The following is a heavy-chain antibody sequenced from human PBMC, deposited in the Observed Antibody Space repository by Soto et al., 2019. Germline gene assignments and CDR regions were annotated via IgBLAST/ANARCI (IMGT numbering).Heavy chain of an antibody. CDR3: GPRGAVADPRGY. J-gene: IGHJ4*02. CDR1: GGSISSGGYY. V-gene: IGHV4-61*08. CDR2: IYYTGTT. D-gene: IGHD6-19*01. Sequence: SETLSLTCTVSGGSISSGGYYWSWIRQHPGKGLEWIGYIYYTGTTNYNPSLRSRVTISIDTSKNQFSLNLRSVTAADTAVYYCGPRGAVADPRGYWGQGTLVTVSS.